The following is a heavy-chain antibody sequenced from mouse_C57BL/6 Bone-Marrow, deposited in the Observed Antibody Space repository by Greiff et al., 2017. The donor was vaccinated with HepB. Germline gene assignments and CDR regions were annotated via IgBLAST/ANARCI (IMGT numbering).Heavy chain of an antibody. D-gene: IGHD2-3*01. J-gene: IGHJ2*01. CDR3: TRGRIYDGYYGYFDY. CDR2: IDPEDGDT. V-gene: IGHV14-1*01. Sequence: VQLQQSGAELVRPGASVKLSCTASGFNIKDYYMHWVKQRPEQGLEWIGRIDPEDGDTEYAPKFQGKATMTADTSSNTAYLQRSSLTSEDTAVYYCTRGRIYDGYYGYFDYWGQGTTLTVSS. CDR1: GFNIKDYY.